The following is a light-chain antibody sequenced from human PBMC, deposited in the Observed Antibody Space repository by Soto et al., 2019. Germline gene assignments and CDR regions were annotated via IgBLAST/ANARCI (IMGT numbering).Light chain of an antibody. V-gene: IGLV2-14*03. Sequence: QPALTQPASVSVSPGQSITISCTGTSSDVGGYDYVSWYQHHPGKAPKLMIFDVSSRPSGISIRFSGSKSGNTASLTIYGLQAEDEADFYCSSYTSSSTLIFGGGTKLTVL. CDR1: SSDVGGYDY. CDR2: DVS. CDR3: SSYTSSSTLI. J-gene: IGLJ2*01.